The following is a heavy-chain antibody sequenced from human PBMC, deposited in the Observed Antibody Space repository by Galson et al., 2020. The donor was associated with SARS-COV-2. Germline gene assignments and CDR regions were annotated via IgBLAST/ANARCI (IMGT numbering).Heavy chain of an antibody. CDR1: GFTFADYT. CDR2: IRRRGSGGTT. CDR3: SRDRNYYMDV. Sequence: GESLKISCTTSGFTFADYTMSWVRQAPGKGLQWVGFIRRRGSGGTTEYAASVQGRFTISRDDSNSIAYLQLNSLKTEDTAVYYCSRDRNYYMDVWGKGTTVTVSS. V-gene: IGHV3-49*04. J-gene: IGHJ6*03.